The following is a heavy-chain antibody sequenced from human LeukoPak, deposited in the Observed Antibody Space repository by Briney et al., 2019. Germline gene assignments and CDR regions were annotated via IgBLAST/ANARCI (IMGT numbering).Heavy chain of an antibody. CDR3: ARDYDFWSGYYNYYYYYMDV. Sequence: PSETLSLTCTVSGGSISSYYWSWIWQPPGKGLEWIGYIYYSGSTNYNPSLKSRVTISVDTSKNQFSLKLSSVTAADTAVYYCARDYDFWSGYYNYYYYYMDVWGKGTTVTVSS. J-gene: IGHJ6*03. V-gene: IGHV4-59*01. D-gene: IGHD3-3*01. CDR2: IYYSGST. CDR1: GGSISSYY.